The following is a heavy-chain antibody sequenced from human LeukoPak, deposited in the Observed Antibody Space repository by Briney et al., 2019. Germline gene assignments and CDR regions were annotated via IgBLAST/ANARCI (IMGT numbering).Heavy chain of an antibody. CDR1: GFTFSSYS. V-gene: IGHV3-48*01. CDR2: ISSSSSTI. D-gene: IGHD3-3*01. Sequence: QSGGSLRLSCAASGFTFSSYSMNWVRQAPGKGLEWVSYISSSSSTIYYADSVKGRFTISRDNAKNSLYLQMNSLRAEDTAVYYCARKYYDFWSGYSSYYFDYWGQGTLVTVST. CDR3: ARKYYDFWSGYSSYYFDY. J-gene: IGHJ4*02.